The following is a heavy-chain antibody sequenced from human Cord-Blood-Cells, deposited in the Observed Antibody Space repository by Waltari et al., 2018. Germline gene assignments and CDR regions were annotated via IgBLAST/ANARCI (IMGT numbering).Heavy chain of an antibody. Sequence: QLQLQESGPGLVKPSETLSLTCTVSGGSISSSSYYWGWVRQPPGKGLEWIGSIYYSGSTYYNPSLKIRVTISVDTSKNQFSLKLSSVTAADTAVYYCARGDYDFWSGYYDYWGQGTLVTVSS. CDR3: ARGDYDFWSGYYDY. J-gene: IGHJ4*02. D-gene: IGHD3-3*01. CDR1: GGSISSSSYY. CDR2: IYYSGST. V-gene: IGHV4-39*01.